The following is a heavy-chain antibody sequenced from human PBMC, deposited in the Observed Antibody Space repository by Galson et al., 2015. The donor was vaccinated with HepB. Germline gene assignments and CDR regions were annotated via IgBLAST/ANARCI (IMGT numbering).Heavy chain of an antibody. Sequence: SVKVSCKASGYTFTGYYMHWVRQAPGQGLEWMGRINPNSGGTNYAQKFQGRVTLTRDTSISTADMELSRLRSDDTAVYYCARGGLVVVAADPWFDPWGQGTLVTVSS. V-gene: IGHV1-2*06. CDR2: INPNSGGT. CDR3: ARGGLVVVAADPWFDP. CDR1: GYTFTGYY. J-gene: IGHJ5*02. D-gene: IGHD2-15*01.